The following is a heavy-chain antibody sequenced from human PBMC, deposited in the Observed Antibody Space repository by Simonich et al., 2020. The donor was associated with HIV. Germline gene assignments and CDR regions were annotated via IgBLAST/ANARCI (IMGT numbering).Heavy chain of an antibody. CDR1: GGSFSGYY. D-gene: IGHD1-26*01. CDR3: ARGGGTYYGGFYYMDV. V-gene: IGHV4-34*01. J-gene: IGHJ6*03. CDR2: INHSGRT. Sequence: QVHLQQWGAGLLKPSETLSLTCAVYGGSFSGYYWSWIRQPPGKGLEWVGEINHSGRTNYNTPLKCRVTISEDTSKNQFSLKLSSVTAADTAVYYCARGGGTYYGGFYYMDVWGKGTTVTVSS.